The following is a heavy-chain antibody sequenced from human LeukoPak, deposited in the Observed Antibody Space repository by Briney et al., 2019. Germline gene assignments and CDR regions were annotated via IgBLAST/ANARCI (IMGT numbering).Heavy chain of an antibody. CDR3: ARDHNWSFDY. CDR1: GFTFSTYW. CDR2: IHQDGNEK. Sequence: GGSLRLSCAASGFTFSTYWMSWVRQAPGKGLEWVANIHQDGNEKYHVDSVKGRFTISRDNAKNSLYLQMNSLRAEDTAVYYCARDHNWSFDYWGQGTLVTVSS. D-gene: IGHD1-20*01. V-gene: IGHV3-7*01. J-gene: IGHJ4*02.